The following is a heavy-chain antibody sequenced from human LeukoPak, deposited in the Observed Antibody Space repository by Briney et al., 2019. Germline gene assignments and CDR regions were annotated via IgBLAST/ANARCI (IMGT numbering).Heavy chain of an antibody. V-gene: IGHV1-18*01. J-gene: IGHJ3*02. CDR3: ARVDCSSTSCYRLNAFDAFDI. D-gene: IGHD2-2*01. CDR2: ISAYNGNT. Sequence: APVKVSCKASGYTFTSYGISWVRQAPGQGLEWMGWISAYNGNTNYAQKLQGRVTMTTDTSTSTAYMELRSLRSDDTAVYYCARVDCSSTSCYRLNAFDAFDIWGQGTMVTVSS. CDR1: GYTFTSYG.